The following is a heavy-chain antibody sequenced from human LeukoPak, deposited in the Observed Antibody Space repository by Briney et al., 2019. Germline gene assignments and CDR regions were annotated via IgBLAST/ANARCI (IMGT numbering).Heavy chain of an antibody. J-gene: IGHJ4*02. CDR1: GFTFSSYG. V-gene: IGHV3-33*08. Sequence: AGGSLRLSCAASGFTFSSYGMHWVRQAPGKGLEWVAVIWYDGSNKYYADSVKGRFTISRDNSKNTLYLQMNSLRAEDTAVYYCARDGAVAGYFDYWGQGTLVTVSS. CDR2: IWYDGSNK. CDR3: ARDGAVAGYFDY. D-gene: IGHD6-19*01.